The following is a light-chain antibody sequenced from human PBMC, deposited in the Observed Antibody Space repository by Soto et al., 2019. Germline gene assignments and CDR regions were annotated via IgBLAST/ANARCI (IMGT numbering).Light chain of an antibody. Sequence: EIVLTQSPATLSLSPGERATLSCRASQSVSSYLAWYQHKPGQSPRLLIYDASNRATGIPARFSGSGSGTDFTLTISSLEPEDFAFYYCQQRTNWPLFGGGTKVEIK. CDR3: QQRTNWPL. CDR1: QSVSSY. J-gene: IGKJ4*01. V-gene: IGKV3-11*01. CDR2: DAS.